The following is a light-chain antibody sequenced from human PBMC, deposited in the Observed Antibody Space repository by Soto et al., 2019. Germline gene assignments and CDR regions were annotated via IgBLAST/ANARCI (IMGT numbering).Light chain of an antibody. V-gene: IGKV3-20*01. Sequence: EIMLTQSPGTLSLSPGERATLSCRASQSVNNNYLAWYQQKPGQAPRLLIYGASTRAAGIPDRFSGSGSGTDFTLTISSLESEDFAVYYCQQYNRWPFTFGQGTRLEIK. CDR3: QQYNRWPFT. J-gene: IGKJ5*01. CDR1: QSVNNNY. CDR2: GAS.